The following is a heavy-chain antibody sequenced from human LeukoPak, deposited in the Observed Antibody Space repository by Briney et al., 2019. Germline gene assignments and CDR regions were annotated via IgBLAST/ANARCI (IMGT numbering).Heavy chain of an antibody. V-gene: IGHV4-61*02. J-gene: IGHJ4*02. CDR1: GGSISSGSYY. Sequence: SQTLSLTCTVSGGSISSGSYYWSWIRQPAGKGLEWIGRIYTSGSTNYNPSLKSRVTISVDTSKNQFSLKLSSVTAADTAVYYCAKDPYCPGDSCYSGWVYWGQGTLVTVSS. D-gene: IGHD2-15*01. CDR3: AKDPYCPGDSCYSGWVY. CDR2: IYTSGST.